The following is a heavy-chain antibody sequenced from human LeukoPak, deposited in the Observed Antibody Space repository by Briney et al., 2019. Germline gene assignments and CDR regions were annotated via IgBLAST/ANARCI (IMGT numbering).Heavy chain of an antibody. Sequence: GGSLRLSCAASGFSISTYWMSWVRQTPGKGLELVANINQDVSEINYVDSVKGRFTISRDNVNNALFLQMNNLKVEDTGMYYCARDVGSSFYGRDAFDVWGQGALVTVSS. D-gene: IGHD6-13*01. CDR1: GFSISTYW. V-gene: IGHV3-7*03. CDR3: ARDVGSSFYGRDAFDV. J-gene: IGHJ3*01. CDR2: INQDVSEI.